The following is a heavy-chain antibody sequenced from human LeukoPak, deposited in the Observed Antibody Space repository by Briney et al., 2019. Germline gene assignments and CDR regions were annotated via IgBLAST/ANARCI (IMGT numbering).Heavy chain of an antibody. CDR3: AKDLYGSGSQMTCDY. CDR2: ISWNSGSI. Sequence: GGSLRLSCAASGFTFDDYAMHWVRQAPGKGLEWVSGISWNSGSIGYADSVKGRFTISRDNAKNSLYLQMNSLRAEDTALYYCAKDLYGSGSQMTCDYWGQGTLVTVSS. V-gene: IGHV3-9*01. J-gene: IGHJ4*02. D-gene: IGHD3-10*01. CDR1: GFTFDDYA.